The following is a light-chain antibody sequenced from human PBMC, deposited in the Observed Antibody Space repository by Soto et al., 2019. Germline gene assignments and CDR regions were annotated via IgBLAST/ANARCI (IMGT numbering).Light chain of an antibody. CDR3: MQATHWPWT. Sequence: DVVMTQSPLSLPVTLGQPASISCRSSQSLVSSNGNTFLIWFQQRPGQSPRRLIYKVSNRDSAVADRFTGSGSGTDFTMEISSMEADDVGVYYCMQATHWPWTFGQGTKVEIK. J-gene: IGKJ1*01. V-gene: IGKV2-30*01. CDR2: KVS. CDR1: QSLVSSNGNTF.